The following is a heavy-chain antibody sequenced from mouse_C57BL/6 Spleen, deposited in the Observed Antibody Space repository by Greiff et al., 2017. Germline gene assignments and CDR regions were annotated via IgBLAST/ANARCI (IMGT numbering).Heavy chain of an antibody. D-gene: IGHD2-1*01. CDR1: GFTFSSYG. Sequence: EVMLVESGGDLVKPGGSLKLSCAASGFTFSSYGMSWVRQTPVKRLEWVATISSGGSYTYYPDSVKGRFTISRDNAKNTLYLQMSSLKSEDTAMYYCARRVYYYYAMDYWGQGTSVTVSS. V-gene: IGHV5-6*02. CDR3: ARRVYYYYAMDY. CDR2: ISSGGSYT. J-gene: IGHJ4*01.